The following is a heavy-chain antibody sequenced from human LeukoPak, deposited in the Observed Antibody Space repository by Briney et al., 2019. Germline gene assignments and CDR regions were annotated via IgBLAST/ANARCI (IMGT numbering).Heavy chain of an antibody. CDR1: GYTFTGYY. D-gene: IGHD1-1*01. CDR3: ARGVGKRDRTSFDY. CDR2: INPNSGGT. Sequence: GASVKVSCKASGYTFTGYYMHWVRQAPGQGLEWMGWINPNSGGTNYAQKFQGRVTMTRDTSISTAYMELSRLRSDDTAVYYCARGVGKRDRTSFDYWGQGTLVTVSP. V-gene: IGHV1-2*02. J-gene: IGHJ4*02.